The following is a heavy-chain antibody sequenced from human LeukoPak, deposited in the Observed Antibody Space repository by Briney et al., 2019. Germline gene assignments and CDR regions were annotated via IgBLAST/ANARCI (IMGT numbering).Heavy chain of an antibody. V-gene: IGHV3-23*01. CDR3: AKDGGYCSSTSCVDLYYYYYMDV. D-gene: IGHD2-2*01. CDR1: GFTFSSYA. J-gene: IGHJ6*03. Sequence: GGSLRLSCAASGFTFSSYAMSWVRQAPGKGLEWVSAISGSGGSAYYAGSVKGRFTISRDNSKNTLYLQMNSLRAEDTAVYYCAKDGGYCSSTSCVDLYYYYYMDVWGKGTTVTVSS. CDR2: ISGSGGSA.